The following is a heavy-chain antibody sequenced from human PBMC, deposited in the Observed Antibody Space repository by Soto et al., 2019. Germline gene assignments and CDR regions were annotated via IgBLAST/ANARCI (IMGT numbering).Heavy chain of an antibody. Sequence: PGGSLRLSCAASGFTFSDYAMLWVRQAPGKGLEWVALISYDGGNKYYADSVKGRFTISRDNSKNTLYLQMNSLRAEDTAVYYCARVGGNSGWGYYYYGMDVWGQGTTVTVSS. J-gene: IGHJ6*02. V-gene: IGHV3-30-3*01. D-gene: IGHD2-21*02. CDR1: GFTFSDYA. CDR3: ARVGGNSGWGYYYYGMDV. CDR2: ISYDGGNK.